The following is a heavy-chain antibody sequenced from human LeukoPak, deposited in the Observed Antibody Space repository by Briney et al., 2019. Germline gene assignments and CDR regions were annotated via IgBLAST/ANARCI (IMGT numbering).Heavy chain of an antibody. CDR1: GYTLTELS. D-gene: IGHD3-10*01. CDR2: FDPEDGET. Sequence: GASVKVSCKVSGYTLTELSMHWVRQAPGKGLEWMGGFDPEDGETIYAQKFQGRVTMTEDTSTDTAYMELSSLRSEDTAVYYCATAINRWFGELLGEYFQHWGQGTLVTVSS. CDR3: ATAINRWFGELLGEYFQH. V-gene: IGHV1-24*01. J-gene: IGHJ1*01.